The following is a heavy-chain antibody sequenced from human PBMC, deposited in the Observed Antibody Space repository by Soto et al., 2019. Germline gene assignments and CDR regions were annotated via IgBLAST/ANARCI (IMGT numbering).Heavy chain of an antibody. CDR3: ARLLCLSTSCYTGSRHFFDY. J-gene: IGHJ4*02. Sequence: GDSLKISFKGSGYSFTSYWIGWVRQMPGKGLEWMGIIYPGDSDTRYSPSFQGQVTISVDNSISTAYLQWSSLKASDTAMYYCARLLCLSTSCYTGSRHFFDYGGQGALVTVSS. CDR1: GYSFTSYW. CDR2: IYPGDSDT. V-gene: IGHV5-51*01. D-gene: IGHD2-2*02.